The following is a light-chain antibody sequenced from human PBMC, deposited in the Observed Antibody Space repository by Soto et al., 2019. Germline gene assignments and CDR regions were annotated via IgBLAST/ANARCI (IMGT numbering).Light chain of an antibody. CDR2: DAS. J-gene: IGKJ4*01. Sequence: DIQMTQSPSSLSASIGDRVTITCQAGQDISNYLNWYQQKPGKAPKLLIYDASNLETGVSSRFSGSGSGTDFTFTISSLQPEDIATYYCQQYDNLLTFGGGTKVDI. CDR3: QQYDNLLT. CDR1: QDISNY. V-gene: IGKV1-33*01.